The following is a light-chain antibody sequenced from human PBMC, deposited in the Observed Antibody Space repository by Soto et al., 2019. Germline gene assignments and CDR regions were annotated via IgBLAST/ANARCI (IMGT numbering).Light chain of an antibody. Sequence: QSVLTQPPSVSGAPGQRVTISCTGSSSNIGAGYDVHWYQHLSGAAPKLLIYRDNRRPSGVPDRFSGSKSGTSASLAISGLRSDDEADYYCASWDGSLGVVFGGGTKLTVL. V-gene: IGLV1-40*01. J-gene: IGLJ3*02. CDR3: ASWDGSLGVV. CDR1: SSNIGAGYD. CDR2: RDN.